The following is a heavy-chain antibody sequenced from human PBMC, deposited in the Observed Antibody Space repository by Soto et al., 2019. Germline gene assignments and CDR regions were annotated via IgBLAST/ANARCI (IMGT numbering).Heavy chain of an antibody. J-gene: IGHJ5*02. CDR1: GFTFSSYG. Sequence: VQLVESGGGLVQPGGSLRLSCAASGFTFSSYGMHWVRQAPGKGLEWVAVIWYDGSNKYYADSVKGRFTISRDNSKNTLYLQMNSLRAEDTAVYYCARAGGDYYNWFDPWGQGTLVTVSS. CDR2: IWYDGSNK. V-gene: IGHV3-33*08. D-gene: IGHD4-17*01. CDR3: ARAGGDYYNWFDP.